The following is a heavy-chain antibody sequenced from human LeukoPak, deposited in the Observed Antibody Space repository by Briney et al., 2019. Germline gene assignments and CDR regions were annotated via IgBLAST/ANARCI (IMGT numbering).Heavy chain of an antibody. Sequence: SETLSLTCAVYGGSFSGYYWSWIRQPPGKGLEWIGEINHSGSTNYNPSLKSRVTISVDTPKNQFSLKLSSVTAADTAVYYCAREKIAVAGVDYWGQGTLVTVSS. CDR2: INHSGST. D-gene: IGHD6-19*01. CDR1: GGSFSGYY. V-gene: IGHV4-34*01. CDR3: AREKIAVAGVDY. J-gene: IGHJ4*02.